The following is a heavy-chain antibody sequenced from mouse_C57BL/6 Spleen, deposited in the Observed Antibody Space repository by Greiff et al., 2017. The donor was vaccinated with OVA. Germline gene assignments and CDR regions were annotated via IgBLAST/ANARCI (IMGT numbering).Heavy chain of an antibody. D-gene: IGHD2-2*01. Sequence: HVQLQPPWAELVRPGSSVKLSCKASGYTFTSYWMHWVKQRPIQGLEWIGNIDPSDSETHYNQKFKDKATLTVDKSSSTAYMQLSSLTSEDSAVYYCARYGYDGYYYAMDYWGQGTSVTVSS. CDR1: GYTFTSYW. CDR3: ARYGYDGYYYAMDY. J-gene: IGHJ4*01. CDR2: IDPSDSET. V-gene: IGHV1-52*01.